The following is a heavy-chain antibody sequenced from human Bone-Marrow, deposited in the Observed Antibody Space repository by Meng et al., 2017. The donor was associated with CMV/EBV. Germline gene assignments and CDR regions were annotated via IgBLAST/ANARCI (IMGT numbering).Heavy chain of an antibody. Sequence: GGSLRLSCAASGFTFSSYGMHWVRQAPGKGLEWVSAISGSGGSTYYADSVKGRFTISRDNSKNTLYLQMNSLRAEDTAVYYCAKSLRLRNGPKYSNYVGGADYYYGMDVWGQGTTVTVSS. CDR3: AKSLRLRNGPKYSNYVGGADYYYGMDV. J-gene: IGHJ6*02. CDR1: GFTFSSYG. D-gene: IGHD4-11*01. CDR2: ISGSGGST. V-gene: IGHV3-23*01.